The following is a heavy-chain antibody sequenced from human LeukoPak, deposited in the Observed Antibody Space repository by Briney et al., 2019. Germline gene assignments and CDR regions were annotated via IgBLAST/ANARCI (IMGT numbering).Heavy chain of an antibody. D-gene: IGHD6-19*01. CDR2: ISSNGGST. Sequence: GGSLRLSCAASGFTFSSYAMSWVRRAPGKGVEYVSAISSNGGSTSYAHSVKGRFTISRDNSKHTVSLQIGSLRAEDMAVYYCARAPRSVAGPRGYFQHWGEGTLVTVSS. CDR3: ARAPRSVAGPRGYFQH. CDR1: GFTFSSYA. V-gene: IGHV3-64*01. J-gene: IGHJ1*01.